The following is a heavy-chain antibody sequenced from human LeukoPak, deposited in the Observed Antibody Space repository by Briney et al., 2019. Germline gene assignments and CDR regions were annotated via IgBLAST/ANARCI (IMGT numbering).Heavy chain of an antibody. Sequence: PGGSLRLSCAASGFTFSSYAMHWVRQAPGKGLEWVAVISYDGSNKYYADSVKGRFTISRDKSKNTLYLQMNSLRAEDTAVYYCARDRGDYVWGSYPLDYWGQGTLVTVSS. J-gene: IGHJ4*02. CDR2: ISYDGSNK. D-gene: IGHD3-16*02. CDR3: ARDRGDYVWGSYPLDY. CDR1: GFTFSSYA. V-gene: IGHV3-30-3*01.